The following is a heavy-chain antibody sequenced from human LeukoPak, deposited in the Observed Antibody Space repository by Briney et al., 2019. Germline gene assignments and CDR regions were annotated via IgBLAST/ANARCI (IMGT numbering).Heavy chain of an antibody. V-gene: IGHV3-30-3*01. CDR3: ARNWPRGYSYGQLDY. CDR1: GFTFSSYA. D-gene: IGHD5-18*01. Sequence: GGSLRLSCAASGFTFSSYAMHWVRQAPGKGLEWVAVISYDGSNKYYADSVKGRFTISRDNSKNTLYLQMNSLRAEDTAVYYCARNWPRGYSYGQLDYWGQGTLVTVSS. CDR2: ISYDGSNK. J-gene: IGHJ4*02.